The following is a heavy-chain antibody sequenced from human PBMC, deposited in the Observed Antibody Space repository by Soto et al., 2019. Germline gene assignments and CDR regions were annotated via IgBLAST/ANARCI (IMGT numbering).Heavy chain of an antibody. D-gene: IGHD5-12*01. CDR2: IIPIFGTA. Sequence: GASVKVSCKASGGTFSSYAISWVRQAPGQGLEWMGGIIPIFGTANYAQKFQGRVTITADESTSTAYMELSSLRSEDTAVYYCASAVDIVATVPLGDVWGQGTTVTVSS. CDR3: ASAVDIVATVPLGDV. J-gene: IGHJ6*02. CDR1: GGTFSSYA. V-gene: IGHV1-69*13.